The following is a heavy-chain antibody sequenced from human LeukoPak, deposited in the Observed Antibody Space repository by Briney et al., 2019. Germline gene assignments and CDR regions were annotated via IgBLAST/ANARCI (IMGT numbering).Heavy chain of an antibody. CDR1: GGSISSSSYY. D-gene: IGHD4-17*01. Sequence: PSETLSLTCTVSGGSISSSSYYWGWIRQPPGKGLEWIGSIYYSGSTYYNPSLKSRVTISVDTSKNQFSLKLSSVTAADTAVYYCARDIIGPTSDDYGDYGRLDAFDIWGQGTMVTVSS. CDR2: IYYSGST. V-gene: IGHV4-39*07. J-gene: IGHJ3*02. CDR3: ARDIIGPTSDDYGDYGRLDAFDI.